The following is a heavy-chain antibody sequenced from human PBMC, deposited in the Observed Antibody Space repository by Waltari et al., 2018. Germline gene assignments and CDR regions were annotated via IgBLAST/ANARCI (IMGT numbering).Heavy chain of an antibody. D-gene: IGHD3-3*01. V-gene: IGHV3-7*01. J-gene: IGHJ2*01. CDR2: IKQDGSEK. Sequence: EVQLVESGGGLVQPGGSLRLSCAASGFTFSSYWMSWVRQAPGKGLEWVANIKQDGSEKYYVDAVKGRFTISRDNAKNSLYLQMNSLRAEDTAVYYCARVSFGVENWYFDLWGRGTLVTVSS. CDR3: ARVSFGVENWYFDL. CDR1: GFTFSSYW.